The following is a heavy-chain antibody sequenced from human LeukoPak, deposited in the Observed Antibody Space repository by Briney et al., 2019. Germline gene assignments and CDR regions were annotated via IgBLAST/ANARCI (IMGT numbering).Heavy chain of an antibody. J-gene: IGHJ4*02. CDR1: GITFSDYY. D-gene: IGHD6-13*01. Sequence: GGSLRLSCAVSGITFSDYYMNWIRQAPGKGLEWISYISPNSTYTDSADSVKGRFTISKDNAKNSLFLQIDSLRVEDTAVYYCAAGTAADYWGQGTLVAVSS. CDR2: ISPNSTYT. CDR3: AAGTAADY. V-gene: IGHV3-11*03.